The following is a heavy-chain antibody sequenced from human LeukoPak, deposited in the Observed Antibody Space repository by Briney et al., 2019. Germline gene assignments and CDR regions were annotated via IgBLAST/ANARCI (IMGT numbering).Heavy chain of an antibody. CDR2: ISSSGSTI. Sequence: GGSLRLSCTASGFTFGDYAMSWVRQAPGKGLEWVSYISSSGSTIYYADSVKGRFTISRDNTKNSLYLQMNSLRAEDTAVYYCARDLRRHDASDIWGQGTMVTVSS. J-gene: IGHJ3*02. V-gene: IGHV3-48*03. CDR1: GFTFGDYA. CDR3: ARDLRRHDASDI. D-gene: IGHD3-10*01.